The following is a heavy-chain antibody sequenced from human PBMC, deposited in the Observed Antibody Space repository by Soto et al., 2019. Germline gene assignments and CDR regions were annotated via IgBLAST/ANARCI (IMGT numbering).Heavy chain of an antibody. CDR2: ISSSSSTI. CDR3: AREWDGDGYNSGWFDP. J-gene: IGHJ5*02. Sequence: EVQLVESGGGLVQPGGSLRLSCAASGFTFSSYSMNWVRQAPGKGLEWVSYISSSSSTIYYADSVKGRFTISRDNAKNSLYLQMNSLRAEDTAVYYCAREWDGDGYNSGWFDPWGQGNLVTVSS. D-gene: IGHD5-12*01. V-gene: IGHV3-48*01. CDR1: GFTFSSYS.